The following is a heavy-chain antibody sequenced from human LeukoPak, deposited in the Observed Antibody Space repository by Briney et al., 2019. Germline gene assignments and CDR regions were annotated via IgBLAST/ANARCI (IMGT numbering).Heavy chain of an antibody. Sequence: ASVKVSCKASGYTFTGYYMHWVRQAPGQGLEWMGWINPNSGGTNYAQKFQGRVTMTRDTSISTAYMELSRLRSDDTAVYYCAIADILTGYPFDYWGQGTLVTVSS. V-gene: IGHV1-2*02. J-gene: IGHJ4*02. CDR1: GYTFTGYY. CDR2: INPNSGGT. D-gene: IGHD3-9*01. CDR3: AIADILTGYPFDY.